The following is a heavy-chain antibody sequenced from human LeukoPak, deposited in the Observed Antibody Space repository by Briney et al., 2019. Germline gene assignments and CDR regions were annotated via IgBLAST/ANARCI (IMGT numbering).Heavy chain of an antibody. CDR3: AKSLGGITPFDY. CDR1: GYTFTSYG. J-gene: IGHJ4*02. CDR2: ISAHNGNT. V-gene: IGHV1-18*01. D-gene: IGHD2-15*01. Sequence: ASVKVSCKTSGYTFTSYGINWVRQAPGQWLEWMGWISAHNGNTIHAQKLQGRVTMTTDTSTYTAYMELRSLRSDDTAVYYCAKSLGGITPFDYWGQGTLVTVSS.